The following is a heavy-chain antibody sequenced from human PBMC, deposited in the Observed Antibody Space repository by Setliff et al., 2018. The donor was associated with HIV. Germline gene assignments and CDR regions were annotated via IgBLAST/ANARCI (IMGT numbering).Heavy chain of an antibody. CDR2: MYYRGTT. V-gene: IGHV4-39*01. J-gene: IGHJ4*02. Sequence: SETLSLTCTVSGGSIVSSSYYWGWIRQPPGKGLEWIGTMYYRGTTYNNPSIKSRVTFSADTSKNQFSLNLNSVTATDTAVYYCARQGLTMNRGVPAPILYYFDYWGPGILVTVSS. CDR3: ARQGLTMNRGVPAPILYYFDY. D-gene: IGHD3-10*01. CDR1: GGSIVSSSYY.